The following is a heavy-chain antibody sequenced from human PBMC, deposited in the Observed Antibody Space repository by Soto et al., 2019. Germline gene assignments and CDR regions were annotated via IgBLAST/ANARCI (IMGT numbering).Heavy chain of an antibody. CDR2: ISWNSGSI. Sequence: EEQLVESGGGLVQPGRSLRLSCAASGFIFDDYAMHWVRRPPGKGLERVSGISWNSGSIGYADSVKARFTISRDNDKKTLYLQMNSLRAEDTALYYCAKDISGRGSFYYYYGMDVWGQGTTVTVSS. D-gene: IGHD1-26*01. V-gene: IGHV3-9*01. CDR3: AKDISGRGSFYYYYGMDV. J-gene: IGHJ6*02. CDR1: GFIFDDYA.